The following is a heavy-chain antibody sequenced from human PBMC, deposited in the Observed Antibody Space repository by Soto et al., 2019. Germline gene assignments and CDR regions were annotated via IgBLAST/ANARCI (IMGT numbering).Heavy chain of an antibody. V-gene: IGHV3-33*01. J-gene: IGHJ4*02. Sequence: QVQLVESGRGVVQPGRSLRLSCAASGFTFSNYGMHWVRQAPGKGLEWVAVIRYDGTNKYYADSVKGRFTISRDNSKNTLYLQMTSLRAEDTALYYCARGDDSGRAEWGQGTLVTVSS. CDR1: GFTFSNYG. D-gene: IGHD3-10*01. CDR2: IRYDGTNK. CDR3: ARGDDSGRAE.